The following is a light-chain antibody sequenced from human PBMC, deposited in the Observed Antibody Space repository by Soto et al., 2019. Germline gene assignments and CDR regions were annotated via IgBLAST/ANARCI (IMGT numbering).Light chain of an antibody. CDR2: EVS. CDR3: SSYTSSSTLV. Sequence: QSALTQPASVSGSPGQSITISCTGTSSDVVGYNYVSWYQQHPGKAPKLMIYEVSNRPSGVSNRFSGSKSGNTASLTISGGQSEDEADYYCSSYTSSSTLVFGGGTKLTVL. V-gene: IGLV2-14*01. J-gene: IGLJ2*01. CDR1: SSDVVGYNY.